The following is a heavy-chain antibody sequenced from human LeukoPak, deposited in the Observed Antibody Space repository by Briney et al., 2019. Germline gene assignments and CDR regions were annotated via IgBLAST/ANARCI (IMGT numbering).Heavy chain of an antibody. Sequence: PSETLSLTCTVSGVSISTSDFYWGWIRQTPGTGLEWIGNIFNSGSPYYNPSLKSRVTISVDTSKNQVSLQLSPVTAADTAVYYCARVRSYTSYDAFNLWGQGTMVTVSS. CDR1: GVSISTSDFY. D-gene: IGHD3-10*01. J-gene: IGHJ3*01. CDR2: IFNSGSP. V-gene: IGHV4-39*07. CDR3: ARVRSYTSYDAFNL.